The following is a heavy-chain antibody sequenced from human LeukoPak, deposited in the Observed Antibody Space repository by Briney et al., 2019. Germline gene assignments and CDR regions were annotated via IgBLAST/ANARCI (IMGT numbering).Heavy chain of an antibody. V-gene: IGHV3-30-3*01. CDR1: GFTFSSYA. J-gene: IGHJ4*02. CDR3: ARSLRFLEWLLPFDY. CDR2: ISYDGSNK. Sequence: PGGSLRLSCAASGFTFSSYAMHWVRQAPGKGLEWEAVISYDGSNKYYADSVKGRFTISRDNSKNTLYLQMNSLRAEDTAVYYCARSLRFLEWLLPFDYWGQGTLVTVSS. D-gene: IGHD3-3*01.